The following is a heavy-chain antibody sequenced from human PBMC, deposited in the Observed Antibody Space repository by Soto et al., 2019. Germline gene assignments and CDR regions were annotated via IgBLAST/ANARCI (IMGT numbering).Heavy chain of an antibody. D-gene: IGHD6-19*01. V-gene: IGHV1-18*01. J-gene: IGHJ4*02. CDR2: ISAYNGNT. Sequence: ASVKVSCKASGYTFTSYGISWVRQAPGQGLEWMGWISAYNGNTNYAQKLQGRVTMTTDTSTSTVYMELRSLRSDDTAVYYCARVIAVAGCFDYWGQGPLVTVSS. CDR3: ARVIAVAGCFDY. CDR1: GYTFTSYG.